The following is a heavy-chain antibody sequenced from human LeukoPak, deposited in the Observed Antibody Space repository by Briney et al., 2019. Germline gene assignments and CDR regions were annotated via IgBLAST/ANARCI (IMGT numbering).Heavy chain of an antibody. D-gene: IGHD3-10*01. CDR3: ATSSSGMIALDI. J-gene: IGHJ3*02. Sequence: PGGSLRLSCAASGFTFSSYSMNWVRQAPGKGLEWVSFISTSSSYIHNADSVKGRFTISRDNAKNSLYVQMNSLRAEDTAVYYCATSSSGMIALDIWGQGTMVTVSP. CDR2: ISTSSSYI. CDR1: GFTFSSYS. V-gene: IGHV3-21*01.